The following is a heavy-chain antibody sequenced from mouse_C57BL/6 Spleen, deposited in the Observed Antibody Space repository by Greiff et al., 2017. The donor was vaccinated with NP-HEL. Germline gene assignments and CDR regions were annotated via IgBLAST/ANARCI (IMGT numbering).Heavy chain of an antibody. Sequence: QVQLQQSGAELVKPGASVKLSCKASGYTFTSYWMPWVTHRPGQGLAWIGMIHPNSGSTNYNEKFKSTATLTVDKSSSTAYMQLSSLTSEDSAVYYCARGTTGGAMDYWGQGTSVTVSS. J-gene: IGHJ4*01. CDR3: ARGTTGGAMDY. V-gene: IGHV1-64*01. D-gene: IGHD1-1*01. CDR1: GYTFTSYW. CDR2: IHPNSGST.